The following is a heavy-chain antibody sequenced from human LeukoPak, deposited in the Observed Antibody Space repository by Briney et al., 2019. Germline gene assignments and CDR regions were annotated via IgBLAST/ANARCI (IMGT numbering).Heavy chain of an antibody. CDR3: ARDEIYYYYGMDV. CDR2: INHSGST. CDR1: GGSFSGYY. Sequence: SETLSLTCAVYGGSFSGYYWSWIRQPPGKGLEWIGEINHSGSTNYNPSLKSRVTISVDTSKSQFSLKLSSVTAADTAVYYCARDEIYYYYGMDVWGQGTTVTVSS. V-gene: IGHV4-34*01. J-gene: IGHJ6*02.